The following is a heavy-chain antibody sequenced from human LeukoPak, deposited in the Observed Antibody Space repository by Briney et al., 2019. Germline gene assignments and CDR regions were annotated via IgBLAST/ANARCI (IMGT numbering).Heavy chain of an antibody. CDR1: GYTLTELS. Sequence: ASVKVSCKVSGYTLTELSMHWVRQAPGKGLERMGGFDPEDGETIYAQKFQGRVTMTEDTSTDTAYMELSSLRSEDTAVYYCATGGSRIVVVPAAMGTWGQGTLVTVSS. J-gene: IGHJ5*02. V-gene: IGHV1-24*01. CDR3: ATGGSRIVVVPAAMGT. D-gene: IGHD2-2*01. CDR2: FDPEDGET.